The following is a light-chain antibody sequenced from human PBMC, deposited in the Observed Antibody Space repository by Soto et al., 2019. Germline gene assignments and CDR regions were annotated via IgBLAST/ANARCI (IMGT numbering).Light chain of an antibody. CDR3: QQRRSWPPTIT. J-gene: IGKJ5*01. CDR2: GAS. CDR1: QSVSSSY. V-gene: IGKV3-20*01. Sequence: EIVLTQSPGTLSLSPGERATLCLMASQSVSSSYLAWYQQKPGQAPRLLIYGASSRATGIPDRFSGSGSGTDFTLTISRLEPEDFAVYYCQQRRSWPPTITFGQGTRLQI.